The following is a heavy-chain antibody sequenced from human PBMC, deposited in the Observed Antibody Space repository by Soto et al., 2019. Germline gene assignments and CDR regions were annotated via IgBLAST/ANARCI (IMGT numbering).Heavy chain of an antibody. CDR2: IYNNGNT. CDR3: ARTVMPVGNLAAFDH. CDR1: GGSVSSVKYF. J-gene: IGHJ4*02. V-gene: IGHV4-61*01. D-gene: IGHD7-27*01. Sequence: QMQLQESGPGLVKPSETLSLTCNVSGGSVSSVKYFWSWIRQPPGKGLEWIAYIYNNGNTNYNPSLKSRATISVDTSKNHGSLKLTSVTAAASAVYFCARTVMPVGNLAAFDHWGQGVLVTVSS.